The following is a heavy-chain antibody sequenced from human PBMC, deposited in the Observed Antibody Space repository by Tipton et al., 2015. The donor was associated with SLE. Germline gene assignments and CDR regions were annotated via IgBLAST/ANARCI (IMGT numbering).Heavy chain of an antibody. Sequence: TLSLTCTVSGGSISSGSYYWSWIRQPPGKGLEWIGYIYYSGSTNYNPSLKSRVTISVDTSKNQFSLKLSSVAAADTAVYYCATYSSGWFDAFDIWGQGTMVTVSS. J-gene: IGHJ3*02. CDR1: GGSISSGSYY. V-gene: IGHV4-61*01. CDR3: ATYSSGWFDAFDI. D-gene: IGHD6-19*01. CDR2: IYYSGST.